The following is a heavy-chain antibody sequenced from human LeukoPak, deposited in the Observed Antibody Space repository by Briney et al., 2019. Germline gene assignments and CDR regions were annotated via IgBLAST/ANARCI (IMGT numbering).Heavy chain of an antibody. CDR2: MDPNSGNT. V-gene: IGHV1-8*01. Sequence: GASVKVSCKASGYTFTSYDINWVRQATGQGLEWMGWMDPNSGNTGYAQKFQGRVTMTRNTSISTAYMELSSLRSEDTAVYYCARGGVRRELDNWFDPWGQGTLVTVSS. CDR1: GYTFTSYD. D-gene: IGHD1-26*01. J-gene: IGHJ5*02. CDR3: ARGGVRRELDNWFDP.